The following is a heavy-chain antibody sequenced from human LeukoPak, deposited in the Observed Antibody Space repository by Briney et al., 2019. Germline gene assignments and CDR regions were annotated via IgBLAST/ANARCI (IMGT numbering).Heavy chain of an antibody. Sequence: ASVKVSCKASGYSFTSYDINWVRQATGQGLEWMGWMNPNSGNTGSAQKFQGRVTMTRNTSVSTAYMELSNLRSEDTAVYYCARRVAAGGTCMGYWGQGTLVTVSS. J-gene: IGHJ4*02. CDR2: MNPNSGNT. D-gene: IGHD6-13*01. CDR3: ARRVAAGGTCMGY. V-gene: IGHV1-8*01. CDR1: GYSFTSYD.